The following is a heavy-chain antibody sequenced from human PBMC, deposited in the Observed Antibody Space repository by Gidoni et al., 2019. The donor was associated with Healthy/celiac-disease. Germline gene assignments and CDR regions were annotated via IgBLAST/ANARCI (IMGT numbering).Heavy chain of an antibody. V-gene: IGHV4-39*01. D-gene: IGHD2-2*01. Sequence: QLQLQESGPGLGKPSETLSLTCTVAGGSISSRSYYWGWIRQPPGKGREWIGSISYSGSTYYNPSLKSRVPISVDTSKTQFSLKLSSVTAADTAVYYCARLDSEGYCSSTSCYGGFAYWGQGTLVTVSS. CDR1: GGSISSRSYY. J-gene: IGHJ4*02. CDR2: ISYSGST. CDR3: ARLDSEGYCSSTSCYGGFAY.